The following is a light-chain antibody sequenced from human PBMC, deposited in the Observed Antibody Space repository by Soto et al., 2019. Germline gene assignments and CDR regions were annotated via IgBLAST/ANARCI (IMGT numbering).Light chain of an antibody. CDR2: ENS. CDR1: SSNIGSND. V-gene: IGLV1-51*02. Sequence: QSVLTQPPSVSAAPGQKVTISCSGNSSNIGSNDVSWYQQLPGKAPKLLIYENSQRPSGIPDRFSGSKSGTSATLGITGLQTGDEADYYYGTWDSSLIALFGTGTQLTVL. J-gene: IGLJ6*01. CDR3: GTWDSSLIAL.